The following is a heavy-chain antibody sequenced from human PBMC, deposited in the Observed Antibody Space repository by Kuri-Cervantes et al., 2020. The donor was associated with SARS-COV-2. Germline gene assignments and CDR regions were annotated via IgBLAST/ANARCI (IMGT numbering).Heavy chain of an antibody. V-gene: IGHV3-30-3*01. CDR1: GFTFSSYA. J-gene: IGHJ4*02. CDR2: ISYDGSNK. Sequence: GESLKISCVASGFTFSSYAMHWVRQAPGKGLEWVAVISYDGSNKYYADSVKGRFTISRDNSKNTLYLQMNSLRAEDTAVYYCARGNTIFGVALGGYWGQGTLVTVSS. D-gene: IGHD3-3*01. CDR3: ARGNTIFGVALGGY.